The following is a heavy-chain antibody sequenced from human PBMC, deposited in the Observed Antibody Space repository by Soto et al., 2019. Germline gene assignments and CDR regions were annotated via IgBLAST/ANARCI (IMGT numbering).Heavy chain of an antibody. CDR1: GYTFSSYH. J-gene: IGHJ4*02. Sequence: QIQLVQSGAEVKKPGASVKVSCKASGYTFSSYHITWVRQAPGQGLEWMGWISAYNGNTNYAQNLQGRVTMSTDPSTSTAYMELRSLRSDDTAVYYCARDLPPVDYWGQGTLVTVSS. CDR2: ISAYNGNT. CDR3: ARDLPPVDY. V-gene: IGHV1-18*01.